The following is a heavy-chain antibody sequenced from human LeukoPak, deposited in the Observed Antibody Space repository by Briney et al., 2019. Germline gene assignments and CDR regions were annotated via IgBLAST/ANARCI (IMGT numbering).Heavy chain of an antibody. CDR1: GFIFSSYW. Sequence: GGSLRLSCAASGFIFSSYWMSWVRQAPGKGLEWVANIKQDGSEKYYVDSVKGRFTISRDNAKNSLYLQMDSLRAEDTAIYYCARGCSGGSCYESKFDPWGQGTLVTVSS. D-gene: IGHD2-15*01. CDR3: ARGCSGGSCYESKFDP. J-gene: IGHJ5*02. CDR2: IKQDGSEK. V-gene: IGHV3-7*01.